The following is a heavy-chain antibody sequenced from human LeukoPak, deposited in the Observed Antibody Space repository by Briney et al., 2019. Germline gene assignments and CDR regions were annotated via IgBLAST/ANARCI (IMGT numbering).Heavy chain of an antibody. D-gene: IGHD3-3*01. CDR1: GFTFSSYG. CDR3: AKVGEYYDFWSGRSRYYYYYMDV. CDR2: IRYDGSNK. J-gene: IGHJ6*03. V-gene: IGHV3-30*02. Sequence: GGSLRLSCAASGFTFSSYGMHWVRQAPGKGLEWVAFIRYDGSNKYYADSVKGRFTISRDNSKNTLYLQMNSLRAEDTAVYYCAKVGEYYDFWSGRSRYYYYYMDVWGKGTTVTVSS.